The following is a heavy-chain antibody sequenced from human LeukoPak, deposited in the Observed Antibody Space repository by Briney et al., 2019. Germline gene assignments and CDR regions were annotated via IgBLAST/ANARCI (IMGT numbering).Heavy chain of an antibody. CDR3: ARSGMAVAATPWD. V-gene: IGHV3-7*05. D-gene: IGHD6-19*01. CDR2: INQDGSEI. J-gene: IGHJ1*01. CDR1: GFTFSDFW. Sequence: GGSLRLSCAASGFTFSDFWMTWVRQAPGRGLDWVAHINQDGSEIYSVDSVRGRFTISRDNVKNSLFLQINILRAEDTAVYYCARSGMAVAATPWDWGQGTLVTVSS.